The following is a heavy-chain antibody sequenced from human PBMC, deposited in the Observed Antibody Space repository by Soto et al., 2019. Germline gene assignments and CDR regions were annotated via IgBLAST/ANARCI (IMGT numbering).Heavy chain of an antibody. CDR3: ARGSLDQLHNWFDP. V-gene: IGHV4-30-2*01. CDR1: GESISSGGFS. J-gene: IGHJ5*02. CDR2: IYHSGTS. D-gene: IGHD2-2*01. Sequence: HSETMYLTCAVSGESISSGGFSWSWIRQPPGKGLEWIGYIYHSGTSFYNPSLKSRVTISVDGSKNQFSLKVNSVTAADTAVYYCARGSLDQLHNWFDPWGQGTLVTVSS.